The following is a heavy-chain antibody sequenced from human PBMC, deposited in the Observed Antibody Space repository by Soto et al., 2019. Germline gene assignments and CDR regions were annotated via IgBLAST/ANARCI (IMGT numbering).Heavy chain of an antibody. CDR3: ATDGEGSGSYPDH. CDR1: GLSLSTYS. D-gene: IGHD3-10*01. Sequence: GFLRLAWAASGLSLSTYSMNLVRQAPGKGLEWVSSISSTSRNIYDADSVKGRFTISRDNAKNSLFRQMNSLRVEDTAVYYWATDGEGSGSYPDHWGQGTLVTGSS. V-gene: IGHV3-21*01. CDR2: ISSTSRNI. J-gene: IGHJ1*01.